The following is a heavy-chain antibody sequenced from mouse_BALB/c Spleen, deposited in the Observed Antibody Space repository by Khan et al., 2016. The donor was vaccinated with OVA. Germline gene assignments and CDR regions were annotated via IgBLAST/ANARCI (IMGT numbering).Heavy chain of an antibody. J-gene: IGHJ3*01. Sequence: EGEMVECGGGLVKPGGSLKLSCAASGFTFSNYAMSWVRQSPEKRLEWVASISSGDSTYYPDSVKGRFTISRDNARNILYLQMSSLRSEDTAMYYCARDYWFAYWGQGTLVTVSA. CDR3: ARDYWFAY. V-gene: IGHV5-6-5*01. CDR2: ISSGDST. CDR1: GFTFSNYA.